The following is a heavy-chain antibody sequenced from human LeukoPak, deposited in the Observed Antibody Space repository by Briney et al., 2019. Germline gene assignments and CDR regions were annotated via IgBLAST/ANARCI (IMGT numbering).Heavy chain of an antibody. D-gene: IGHD3-10*01. CDR1: GFTFSSYA. CDR3: ARDRGPTLKYGMDV. Sequence: PGGSLRLSCAASGFTFSSYAVSWVRQAPGKGLEWVSVIFGSGGSTHYADSVKGRFTVSRDNSKNTLYLQMNSLRAEDTAVYYCARDRGPTLKYGMDVWGQGTTVTVSS. CDR2: IFGSGGST. V-gene: IGHV3-23*01. J-gene: IGHJ6*02.